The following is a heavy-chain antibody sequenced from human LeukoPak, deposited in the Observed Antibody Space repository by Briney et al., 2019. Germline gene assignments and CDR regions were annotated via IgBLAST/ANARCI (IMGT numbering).Heavy chain of an antibody. CDR3: ARDQPDYDFWGGQTYYYYYMDV. CDR1: GFTFSSYA. Sequence: SGRSLRLSCAASGFTFSSYAMHWVRQAPGKGLEWVAVISYDGSNKYYADSVKGRFTISRDNSKNTLYLQMNSLRAEDTAVYYCARDQPDYDFWGGQTYYYYYMDVWGKGTTVTVSS. CDR2: ISYDGSNK. J-gene: IGHJ6*03. D-gene: IGHD3-3*01. V-gene: IGHV3-30*04.